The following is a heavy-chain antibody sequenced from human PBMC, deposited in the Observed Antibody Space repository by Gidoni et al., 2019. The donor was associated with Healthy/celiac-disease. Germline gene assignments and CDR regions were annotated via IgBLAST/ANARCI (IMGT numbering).Heavy chain of an antibody. CDR2: ISAYNGNT. CDR3: ARDRDGDYYFDY. V-gene: IGHV1-18*01. CDR1: GYTFTSHR. J-gene: IGHJ4*02. D-gene: IGHD4-17*01. Sequence: QVHRVQSGAEVKKPQASLKVSCKASGYTFTSHRIRWVRQAPGQGLESMGWISAYNGNTNYAQTRQGRVTMTTDTFTSTAYMELRSLRSDDTAVYYCARDRDGDYYFDYWGQGTLVTVSS.